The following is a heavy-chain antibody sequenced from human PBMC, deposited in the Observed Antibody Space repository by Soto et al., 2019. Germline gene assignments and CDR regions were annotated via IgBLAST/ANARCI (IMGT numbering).Heavy chain of an antibody. CDR3: ARIASSGRGWDG. D-gene: IGHD3-10*01. CDR2: IKQDGSEE. J-gene: IGHJ6*02. V-gene: IGHV3-7*01. Sequence: EVQLVESGGGLVQPGGSLRLSCVDSGFTFSSYWMSWVRQAPVKGLEWVGNIKQDGSEENYVDSVKGRFTISRDNAKNAMYLQMSSMRAEDTAVYYCARIASSGRGWDGWGQGTTVVVSS. CDR1: GFTFSSYW.